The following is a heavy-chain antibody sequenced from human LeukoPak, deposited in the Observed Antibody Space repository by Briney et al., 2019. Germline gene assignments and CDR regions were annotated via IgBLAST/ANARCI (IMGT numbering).Heavy chain of an antibody. Sequence: SETLFLTCPVSGGSISSYYWNWIRQPPGKGLEWIGYIYYSGSTNYNPSLKSRVTISVDTSKNQFSLKLSSVTAADTAVYYCARRTPYGEKGSGAFDIWGQGTMVTVSS. D-gene: IGHD4-17*01. V-gene: IGHV4-59*08. J-gene: IGHJ3*02. CDR1: GGSISSYY. CDR2: IYYSGST. CDR3: ARRTPYGEKGSGAFDI.